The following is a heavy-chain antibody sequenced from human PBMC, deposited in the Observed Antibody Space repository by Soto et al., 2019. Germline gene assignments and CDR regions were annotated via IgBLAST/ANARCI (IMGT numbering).Heavy chain of an antibody. J-gene: IGHJ6*02. CDR1: GYTFTSNG. D-gene: IGHD6-13*01. V-gene: IGHV1-18*01. Sequence: QVQLVQSGAEVKKPGASVKDSCKASGYTFTSNGISWVRQSPGQVPDWMGWSSSHNGNTNYAEKLKGRVTMTTNTSTSTAYMELRSLRSDDTAVYYCARDRIAAAGNLQPYYYYYGMDVWGQGTTVTVSS. CDR2: SSSHNGNT. CDR3: ARDRIAAAGNLQPYYYYYGMDV.